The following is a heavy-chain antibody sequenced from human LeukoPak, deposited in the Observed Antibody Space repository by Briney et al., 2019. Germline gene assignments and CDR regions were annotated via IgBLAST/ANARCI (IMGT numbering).Heavy chain of an antibody. CDR3: AREFYGDYSFDY. D-gene: IGHD4-17*01. CDR1: GGSISSSSYY. CDR2: IYYSGST. J-gene: IGHJ4*02. Sequence: SETLSLTCTVSGGSISSSSYYWGWIRQPPGKGLEWIGYIYYSGSTNYNPSLKSRVTISVDTSKNQFSLKLSSVTAADTAVYYCAREFYGDYSFDYWGQGTLVTVSS. V-gene: IGHV4-61*01.